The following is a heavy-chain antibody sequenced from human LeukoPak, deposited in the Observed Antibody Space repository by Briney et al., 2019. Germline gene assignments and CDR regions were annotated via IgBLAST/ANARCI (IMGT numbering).Heavy chain of an antibody. Sequence: HPGGSLRLSCAASGFTFSSYEMNWVRQAPGKGLEWVSYISSSGSTIYYADSVKGRFTISRDNAKNSLYLQMNSLRAEDTAVYYCARAWDCSGGSCYGVYYYYYMDVWGKGTTVTVSS. V-gene: IGHV3-48*03. D-gene: IGHD2-15*01. CDR3: ARAWDCSGGSCYGVYYYYYMDV. J-gene: IGHJ6*03. CDR1: GFTFSSYE. CDR2: ISSSGSTI.